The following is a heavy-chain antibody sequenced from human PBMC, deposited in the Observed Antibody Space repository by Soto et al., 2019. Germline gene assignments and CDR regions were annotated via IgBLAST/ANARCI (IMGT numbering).Heavy chain of an antibody. V-gene: IGHV3-30-3*01. D-gene: IGHD1-1*01. Sequence: QVQLVESGGGVVQPGRSLRLSCAASGFTFSSYAMHWVRQAPGKGLEWVAVISYDGSNKYYADSVKGRFTISRDNSKNTLYLQMNSLRAEDTAVYYCARVGRGTGTTWSVRYYYGMDVWGQGTTVTVSS. CDR1: GFTFSSYA. J-gene: IGHJ6*02. CDR2: ISYDGSNK. CDR3: ARVGRGTGTTWSVRYYYGMDV.